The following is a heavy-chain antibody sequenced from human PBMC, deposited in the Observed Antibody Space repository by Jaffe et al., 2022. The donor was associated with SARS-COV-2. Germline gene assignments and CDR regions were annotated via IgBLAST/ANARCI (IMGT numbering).Heavy chain of an antibody. D-gene: IGHD5-12*01. CDR3: ARWVWGGYLVDDAFDI. V-gene: IGHV1-3*01. CDR2: INAGNGNT. Sequence: QVQLVQSGAEVKKPGASVKVSCKASGYTFTSYAMHWVRQAPGQRLEWMGWINAGNGNTKYSQKFQGRVTITRDTSASTAYMELSSLRSEDTAVYYCARWVWGGYLVDDAFDIWGQGTMVTVSS. CDR1: GYTFTSYA. J-gene: IGHJ3*02.